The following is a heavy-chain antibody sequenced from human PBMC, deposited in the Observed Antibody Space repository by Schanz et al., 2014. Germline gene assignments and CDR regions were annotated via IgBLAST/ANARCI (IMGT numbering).Heavy chain of an antibody. D-gene: IGHD3-3*01. Sequence: QDQLLQSGPEVKKPGVTVKVSCKASGYIFINSGISWVRQAPGQGLEWMGWISVYNHNKEYDQKFQGRVTMTTDTSTSTAYMALTDLRSDDTAVYYCARSAGRDFWSGYYTRFDYWGQGTLVTVSS. CDR2: ISVYNHNK. J-gene: IGHJ4*02. CDR1: GYIFINSG. V-gene: IGHV1-18*01. CDR3: ARSAGRDFWSGYYTRFDY.